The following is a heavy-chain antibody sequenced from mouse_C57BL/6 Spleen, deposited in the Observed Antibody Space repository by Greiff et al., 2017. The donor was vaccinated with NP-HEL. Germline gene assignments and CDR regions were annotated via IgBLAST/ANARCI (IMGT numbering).Heavy chain of an antibody. CDR2: IYPGGGYT. V-gene: IGHV1-63*01. D-gene: IGHD4-1*01. Sequence: VKLMESGAELVRPGTSVKMSCKASGYTFTNYWIGWAKQRPGHGLEWIGDIYPGGGYTNYNEKFKGKATLTADKSSSTAYMQFSSLTSEDSAIYYCARGWDDYAMDYWGQGTSVTVSS. CDR1: GYTFTNYW. CDR3: ARGWDDYAMDY. J-gene: IGHJ4*01.